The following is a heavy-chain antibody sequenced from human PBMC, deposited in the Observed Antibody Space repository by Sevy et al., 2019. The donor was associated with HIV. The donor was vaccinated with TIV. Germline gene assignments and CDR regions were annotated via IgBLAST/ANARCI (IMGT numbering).Heavy chain of an antibody. CDR1: GGSFSGYY. Sequence: SETLSLTCAVYGGSFSGYYWSWIRQPPGKGLEWIGEINHSGSTNYNPSLKSRVTISVDTSKNQFSLKLSSVTAADTAVYYCAGFRLGSGGSCYSGKEECYYYYYGMDVWGQGTTVTVSS. CDR3: AGFRLGSGGSCYSGKEECYYYYYGMDV. V-gene: IGHV4-34*01. CDR2: INHSGST. J-gene: IGHJ6*02. D-gene: IGHD2-15*01.